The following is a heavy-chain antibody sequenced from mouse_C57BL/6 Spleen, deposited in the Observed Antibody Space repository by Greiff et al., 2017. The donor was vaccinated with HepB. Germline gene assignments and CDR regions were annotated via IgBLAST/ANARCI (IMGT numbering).Heavy chain of an antibody. J-gene: IGHJ4*01. CDR3: ARKCSNYGAMDY. D-gene: IGHD2-5*01. V-gene: IGHV1-50*01. Sequence: VQLQQPGAELVKPGASVKLSCKASGYTFTSYWMQWVKQRPGQGLEWIGEIDPSDSYTNYNQKFKGKATLTVDTSASTAYMQRSSLASEDSAVYYCARKCSNYGAMDYWGQGTTVTVSS. CDR1: GYTFTSYW. CDR2: IDPSDSYT.